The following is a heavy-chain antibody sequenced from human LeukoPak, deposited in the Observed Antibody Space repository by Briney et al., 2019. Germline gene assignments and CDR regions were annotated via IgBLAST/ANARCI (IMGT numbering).Heavy chain of an antibody. J-gene: IGHJ4*02. CDR2: INPKSGGT. Sequence: SVQVSRKASGYTFTGYYMHWVRQAPGQGLEWMGWINPKSGGTNYAQKFQGRVTMTRDTSISTAYMELSRLRSDDTAVYYCARDRSPAPGRSYGRGHFDYWGQGTLVTVSS. D-gene: IGHD5-18*01. V-gene: IGHV1-2*02. CDR3: ARDRSPAPGRSYGRGHFDY. CDR1: GYTFTGYY.